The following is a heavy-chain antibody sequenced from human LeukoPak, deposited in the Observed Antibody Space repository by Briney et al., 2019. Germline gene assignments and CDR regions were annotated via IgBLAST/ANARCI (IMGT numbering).Heavy chain of an antibody. CDR3: ARDRDVLTY. J-gene: IGHJ4*02. V-gene: IGHV3-74*01. D-gene: IGHD3-9*01. Sequence: GGSLRLSCAASGFTFSSYWMHWVRQAPGKGLVWVSRINNDGSSTNYVDSVKGRFTISRDNAKNSLYLLMNSLRAEDTAVYYCARDRDVLTYWGQGTLVTVSS. CDR2: INNDGSST. CDR1: GFTFSSYW.